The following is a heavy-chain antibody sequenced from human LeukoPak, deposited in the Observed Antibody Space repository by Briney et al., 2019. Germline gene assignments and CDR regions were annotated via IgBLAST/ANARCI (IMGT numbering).Heavy chain of an antibody. Sequence: SETLSLTCTVSGGSISSYYWSWIRQPPGKGLEGIGYIYYSGSTNYNPSLKSRVTISVDTSKNQFSLKLSSVTAADTAVYYCAREGVITGTTIDYAFDIWGQGTMVTVSS. CDR2: IYYSGST. J-gene: IGHJ3*02. CDR3: AREGVITGTTIDYAFDI. D-gene: IGHD1-7*01. V-gene: IGHV4-59*01. CDR1: GGSISSYY.